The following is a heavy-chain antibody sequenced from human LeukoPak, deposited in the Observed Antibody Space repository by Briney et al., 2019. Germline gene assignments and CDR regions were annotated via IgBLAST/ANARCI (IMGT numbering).Heavy chain of an antibody. CDR1: GGSIISYY. Sequence: PSETLSLTCTASGGSIISYYWSWIRQPPGKGLEWIGYIYYDGSTNYNPSLKSRVTISLDTSKNQFSLKLSSVAAADTAVYYCAGDYGDVQFDYWGQGTLVTVSS. J-gene: IGHJ4*02. D-gene: IGHD4-17*01. CDR3: AGDYGDVQFDY. V-gene: IGHV4-59*01. CDR2: IYYDGST.